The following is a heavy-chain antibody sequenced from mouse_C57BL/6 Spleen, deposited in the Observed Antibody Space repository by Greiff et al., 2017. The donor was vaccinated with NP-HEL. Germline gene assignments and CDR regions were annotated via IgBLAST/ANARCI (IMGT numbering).Heavy chain of an antibody. CDR3: ARYYYGSSHAYYAMDY. CDR1: GFTFTDYY. CDR2: IRNKANGYTT. V-gene: IGHV7-3*01. J-gene: IGHJ4*01. D-gene: IGHD1-1*01. Sequence: DVHLVESGGGLVQPGGSLSLSCAASGFTFTDYYMSWVRQPPGKALEWLGFIRNKANGYTTEYSASVKGRFTISRDNSQSILYLQMNALRAEDSATYYCARYYYGSSHAYYAMDYWGQRTSVTVSS.